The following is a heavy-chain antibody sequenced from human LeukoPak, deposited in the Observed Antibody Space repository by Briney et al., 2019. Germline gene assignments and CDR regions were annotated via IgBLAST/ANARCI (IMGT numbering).Heavy chain of an antibody. D-gene: IGHD4-23*01. Sequence: ASVKVSCKASGGTFSSYAISWVRQAPGQGLEWMGGIIPIFGTANYAQKFQGRVTITADESTSTAYMELSSLRPEDTAVYYCARGFNYGGNPFDYWGQGTLVTVSS. V-gene: IGHV1-69*13. CDR2: IIPIFGTA. CDR3: ARGFNYGGNPFDY. CDR1: GGTFSSYA. J-gene: IGHJ4*02.